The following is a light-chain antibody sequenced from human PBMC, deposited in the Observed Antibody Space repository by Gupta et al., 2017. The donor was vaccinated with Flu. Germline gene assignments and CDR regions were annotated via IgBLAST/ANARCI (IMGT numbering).Light chain of an antibody. Sequence: QSALTQPASVSGSPGQSITISCTGASSDVGTYKFLSWYQQHAGKGPKLIISDASKRPAGVSNRFSGFKSGNTASLTISGLQPEGDGHYYRFSYVGSGSWVFGGGTRLTVL. J-gene: IGLJ3*02. V-gene: IGLV2-23*01. CDR3: FSYVGSGSWV. CDR2: DAS. CDR1: SSDVGTYKF.